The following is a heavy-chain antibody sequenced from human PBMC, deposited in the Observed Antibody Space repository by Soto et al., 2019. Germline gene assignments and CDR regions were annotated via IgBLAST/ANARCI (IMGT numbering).Heavy chain of an antibody. CDR3: PGPDYDLWGGNPSYYYGMAV. D-gene: IGHD3-3*01. CDR2: IYPGDSDT. J-gene: IGHJ6*04. Sequence: GESLKISCKGSGYSFTSYWIGWVRQMPGKGLEWMGIIYPGDSDTRYSPSFQGQVTISADKSINTAYLQWSSLKASDTATYYCPGPDYDLWGGNPSYYYGMAVWGKGTTVTVSS. CDR1: GYSFTSYW. V-gene: IGHV5-51*01.